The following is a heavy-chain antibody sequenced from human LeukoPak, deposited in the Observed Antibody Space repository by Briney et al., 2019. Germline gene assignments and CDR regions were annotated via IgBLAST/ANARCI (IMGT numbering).Heavy chain of an antibody. D-gene: IGHD1-1*01. CDR3: ARQLYGIVDY. J-gene: IGHJ4*02. CDR1: GGSLSGYY. Sequence: SETLSLTCVVYGGSLSGYYWNWIRQPPGKGLEWIGEINQSGSTNYNPSLKSRVTISVDTSKNQFFLNLNSVTAADTAAYYCARQLYGIVDYWGQGTLVTVSS. V-gene: IGHV4-34*01. CDR2: INQSGST.